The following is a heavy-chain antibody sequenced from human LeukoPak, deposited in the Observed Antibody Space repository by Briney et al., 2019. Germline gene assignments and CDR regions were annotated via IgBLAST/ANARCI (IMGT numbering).Heavy chain of an antibody. D-gene: IGHD5-12*01. J-gene: IGHJ4*02. Sequence: GGSLRLSCAGSGFTFSRYWMAWVRQAQGKGLEWVANIRKDGSVINYLDSVKGRFTISRDNTKQSLYLQMNSLRAEDTAVYYCARGPSGYHNTGGQGTLVTVSS. V-gene: IGHV3-7*01. CDR3: ARGPSGYHNT. CDR1: GFTFSRYW. CDR2: IRKDGSVI.